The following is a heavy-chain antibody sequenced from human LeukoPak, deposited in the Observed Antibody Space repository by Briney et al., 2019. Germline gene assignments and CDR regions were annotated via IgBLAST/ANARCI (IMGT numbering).Heavy chain of an antibody. J-gene: IGHJ4*02. D-gene: IGHD5-24*01. Sequence: GESLKISCKGSGYNFATYWIGWVRQMPGKGLEWMGIIYPGDSDTRYSPCFQGQVTISVDKSINTAYLQWSSLKASDTAIYYCASRKKGMATTGFDYWGQGTLVTVSS. CDR2: IYPGDSDT. V-gene: IGHV5-51*01. CDR3: ASRKKGMATTGFDY. CDR1: GYNFATYW.